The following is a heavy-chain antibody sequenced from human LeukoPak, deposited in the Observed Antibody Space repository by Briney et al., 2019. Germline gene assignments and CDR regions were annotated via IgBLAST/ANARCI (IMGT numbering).Heavy chain of an antibody. CDR1: GGSISSGGYY. V-gene: IGHV4-39*07. Sequence: RSQTLSLTCTVSGGSISSGGYYWSWIRQPPGKGLEWIGCIGYSGSAYYNPSLKSRLTISIDTSKNQFSLKLSSVIAADTAVYYCARHQGSLYGDPNYGMDVWGQGTTVTVSS. CDR2: IGYSGSA. D-gene: IGHD4-17*01. CDR3: ARHQGSLYGDPNYGMDV. J-gene: IGHJ6*02.